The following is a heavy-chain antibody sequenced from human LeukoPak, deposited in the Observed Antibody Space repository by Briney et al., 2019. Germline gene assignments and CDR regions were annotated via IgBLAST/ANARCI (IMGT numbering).Heavy chain of an antibody. D-gene: IGHD6-6*01. J-gene: IGHJ4*02. V-gene: IGHV1-18*01. CDR3: ARIQSRIIAARPGNPAFDY. CDR2: ISTYNDNT. Sequence: ASVTVSCKPSGYTFTSYDISWVRQAPGQGLEWMGWISTYNDNTHYAQKLQGRVTMTTDTSTSTVYMELKSLRSDDTAVYYCARIQSRIIAARPGNPAFDYWGRGTLVTVSS. CDR1: GYTFTSYD.